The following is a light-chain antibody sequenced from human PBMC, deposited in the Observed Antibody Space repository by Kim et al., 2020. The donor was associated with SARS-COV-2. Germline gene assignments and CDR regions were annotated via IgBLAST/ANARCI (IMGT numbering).Light chain of an antibody. V-gene: IGKV3-15*01. J-gene: IGKJ1*01. CDR1: QSVSIN. CDR3: QQYNNWPRET. CDR2: GAS. Sequence: EIVMTQSPATLSVSPGERATLSCRASQSVSINLAWYQQKPGQAPRLLIYGASTRATGIPARFSGSGSGTEFTLTISSLQSEDFAVYYCQQYNNWPRETFGQGTKVDIK.